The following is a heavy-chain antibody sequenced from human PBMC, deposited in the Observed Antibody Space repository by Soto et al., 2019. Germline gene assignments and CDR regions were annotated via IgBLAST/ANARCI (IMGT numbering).Heavy chain of an antibody. CDR3: ATRGTQGRWLEFADY. D-gene: IGHD5-12*01. J-gene: IGHJ4*02. CDR2: IIPISGRT. CDR1: GGTFSSLG. Sequence: QVQLVQSGAEVKRPGSSVKVSCEASGGTFSSLGFTWVRQAPGQGLEWMGGIIPISGRTTFAPKFLGRVTITADESTRTTYIELTAPTSDDTAIYYCATRGTQGRWLEFADYWGQGTLVTVSS. V-gene: IGHV1-69*01.